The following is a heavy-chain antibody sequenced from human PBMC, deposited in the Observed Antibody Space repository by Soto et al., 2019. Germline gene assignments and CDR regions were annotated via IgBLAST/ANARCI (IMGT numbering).Heavy chain of an antibody. CDR2: IYPGDSDT. J-gene: IGHJ6*02. CDR1: GYSFTSYW. CDR3: AKSSKLVQGNYYYGMDV. V-gene: IGHV5-51*01. Sequence: GESLKISCKGSGYSFTSYWIGWVRQMPGKGLEWMGIIYPGDSDTRYSPSFQGQVTISADKSISTAYLQWSSLKASDTAMYYCAKSSKLVQGNYYYGMDVWGQGTTVTVSS. D-gene: IGHD6-13*01.